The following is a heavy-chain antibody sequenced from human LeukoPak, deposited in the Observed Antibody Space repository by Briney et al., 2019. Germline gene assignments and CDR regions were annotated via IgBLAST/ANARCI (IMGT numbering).Heavy chain of an antibody. CDR1: GVSISSSSYY. V-gene: IGHV4-39*01. CDR3: ARLVPSLRSLYYDFWSGPNSYGMDV. CDR2: IYYSGST. J-gene: IGHJ6*02. D-gene: IGHD3-3*01. Sequence: SETLSLTCTVSGVSISSSSYYWGWIRQPPGKGLEWIEGIYYSGSTYYNPSLKSRVTISVDTSKNQFSLKLSSVTAADTAVYYCARLVPSLRSLYYDFWSGPNSYGMDVWGQGTTVTVSS.